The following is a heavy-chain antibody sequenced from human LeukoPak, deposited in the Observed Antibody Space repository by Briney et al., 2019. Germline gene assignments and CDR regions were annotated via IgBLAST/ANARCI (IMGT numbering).Heavy chain of an antibody. V-gene: IGHV1-2*02. D-gene: IGHD2-2*01. CDR1: VYTFTGYY. Sequence: SVKVSCKASVYTFTGYYMHWVRQAPRQGLEWMGWINPNSCGTNYAQKSQGRVTMTRDTFISTAYMELSRLRSDDAAVYYCARVPCRSTSCYHIDYWGQGTLVTVAS. J-gene: IGHJ4*02. CDR2: INPNSCGT. CDR3: ARVPCRSTSCYHIDY.